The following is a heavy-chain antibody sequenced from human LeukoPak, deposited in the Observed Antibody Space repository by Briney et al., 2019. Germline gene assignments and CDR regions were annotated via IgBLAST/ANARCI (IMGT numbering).Heavy chain of an antibody. CDR2: INPNSGGT. CDR3: ARRGSHCSGSSCYGTFDY. D-gene: IGHD2-15*01. J-gene: IGHJ4*02. Sequence: GASVKVSCKASGYTFTGYYMHWLRQAPGQGLELMGWINPNSGGTNYAQKFQGRVTMTRDTSISTAYMELSSLRSDDTAVYYCARRGSHCSGSSCYGTFDYWGQGTLVTVSS. CDR1: GYTFTGYY. V-gene: IGHV1-2*02.